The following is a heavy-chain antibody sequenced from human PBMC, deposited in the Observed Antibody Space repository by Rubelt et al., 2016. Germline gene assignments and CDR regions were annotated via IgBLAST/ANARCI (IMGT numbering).Heavy chain of an antibody. D-gene: IGHD3-3*01. Sequence: QVQLVESGAEVKKPGASVKVSCKASGYTFTGYYMHWVRQAPGQGLEWMGWINPNSGGTNYAQKFQGRVTMTRDTSISTAYMELSRRRSEDTAVYYCARDKPGVDPYYDFWSGYTYWGQGTLVTVSS. CDR3: ARDKPGVDPYYDFWSGYTY. J-gene: IGHJ4*02. V-gene: IGHV1-2*02. CDR2: INPNSGGT. CDR1: GYTFTGYY.